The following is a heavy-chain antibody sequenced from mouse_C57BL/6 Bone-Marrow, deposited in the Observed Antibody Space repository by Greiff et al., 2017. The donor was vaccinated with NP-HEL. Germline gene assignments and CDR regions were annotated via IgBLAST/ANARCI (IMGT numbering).Heavy chain of an antibody. CDR3: ARQDDGYQDYFDY. J-gene: IGHJ2*01. Sequence: QVQLQQPGAELVKPGASVKLSCKASGYTFTSYWMHWVKQRPGQGLEWIGMIHPNSGSTNYNEKFKSKATLTVDKSSSTAYMQLSSLTSEDAAVYDCARQDDGYQDYFDYWGQGTTLTVSS. D-gene: IGHD2-3*01. CDR2: IHPNSGST. V-gene: IGHV1-64*01. CDR1: GYTFTSYW.